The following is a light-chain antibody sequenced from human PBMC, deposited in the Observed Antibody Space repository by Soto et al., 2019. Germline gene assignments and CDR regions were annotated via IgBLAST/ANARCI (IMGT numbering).Light chain of an antibody. CDR2: AAS. CDR3: LQKYFYPFT. CDR1: QGIRND. J-gene: IGKJ3*01. V-gene: IGKV1-6*01. Sequence: AIQMTQSPPSLSASVGDRVTITCRASQGIRNDLDWFQQKPGKAPKLLIYAASNLQSGVPARFSGSGSGTDFTLTISSLQPEDFATYYCLQKYFYPFTFGPGTKVDIK.